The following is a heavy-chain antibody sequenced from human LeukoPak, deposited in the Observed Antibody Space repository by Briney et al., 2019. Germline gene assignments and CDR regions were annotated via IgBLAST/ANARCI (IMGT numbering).Heavy chain of an antibody. CDR1: GYTFTSYY. D-gene: IGHD6-13*01. V-gene: IGHV1-46*01. J-gene: IGHJ4*02. CDR2: INPSGGST. Sequence: ASVKVSCKASGYTFTSYYMHWVRQAPGQGLEWMGIINPSGGSTSYAQKFQGRVTMTTDTSTSTAYMELRSLRSDDTAVYYCAREPLAAAGQFDYWGQGTLVTVSS. CDR3: AREPLAAAGQFDY.